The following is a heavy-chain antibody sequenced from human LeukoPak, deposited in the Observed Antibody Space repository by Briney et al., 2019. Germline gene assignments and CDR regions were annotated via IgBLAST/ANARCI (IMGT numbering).Heavy chain of an antibody. Sequence: GASVKVSCEASGYTFTGYYIHWVRQAPGQGLEWMGRINPNNGGTKYAQKFQGRVTMTRDTSISTAYMELSRLTSDDTAVYYCAGVYSSSDYYYYGMDVWGQGTTVTVSS. D-gene: IGHD6-6*01. J-gene: IGHJ6*02. V-gene: IGHV1-2*06. CDR1: GYTFTGYY. CDR2: INPNNGGT. CDR3: AGVYSSSDYYYYGMDV.